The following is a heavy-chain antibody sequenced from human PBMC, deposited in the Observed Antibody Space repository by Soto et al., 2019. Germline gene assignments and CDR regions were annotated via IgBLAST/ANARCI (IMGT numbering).Heavy chain of an antibody. D-gene: IGHD1-1*01. Sequence: QVHLVQSGAEVKKPGSSVKVSCKASGDTFSSFAISWVRQAPGQGLAWMGGIIPIFRTPKYGQKCQGRVTITPYEATSTGSRELSSLTSEDTTVYYCARDKDRKQLGGNYDYALDVWGQGTTVIVSS. J-gene: IGHJ6*02. V-gene: IGHV1-69*05. CDR3: ARDKDRKQLGGNYDYALDV. CDR2: IIPIFRTP. CDR1: GDTFSSFA.